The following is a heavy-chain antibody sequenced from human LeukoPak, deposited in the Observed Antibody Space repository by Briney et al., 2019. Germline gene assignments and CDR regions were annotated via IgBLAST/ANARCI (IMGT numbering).Heavy chain of an antibody. J-gene: IGHJ4*02. CDR2: IYYSGST. Sequence: SETLSLTCTVSGGSISSYYWSWIRQPPGKGLEWIGYIYYSGSTNYNPSLKSRVTISVDTSKNQFSLKLSSVTAADTAVYYCARGRIAAAGNLDYWGQGTLATVSS. D-gene: IGHD6-13*01. V-gene: IGHV4-59*01. CDR1: GGSISSYY. CDR3: ARGRIAAAGNLDY.